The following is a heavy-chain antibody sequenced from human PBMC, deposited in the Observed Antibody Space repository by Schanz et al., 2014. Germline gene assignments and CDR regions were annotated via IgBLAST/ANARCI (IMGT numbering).Heavy chain of an antibody. J-gene: IGHJ6*02. V-gene: IGHV1-69*02. CDR3: AKVDRTRYYAMDV. CDR2: TIPILVKT. D-gene: IGHD3-9*01. Sequence: QGQLVQSGAEVKKPGSSVKVSCKASGATFSSPTLTWVRQAPAQGFEWMGRTIPILVKTNYAQKFQGRVTMTADKATSTVYMEVSGLRSEDAAVYYCAKVDRTRYYAMDVWGQGTTVNVSS. CDR1: GATFSSPT.